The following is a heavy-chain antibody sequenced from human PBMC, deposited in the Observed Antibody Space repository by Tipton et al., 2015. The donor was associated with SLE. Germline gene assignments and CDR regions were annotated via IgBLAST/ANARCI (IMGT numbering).Heavy chain of an antibody. V-gene: IGHV4-4*07. Sequence: TLSLTCNVSGGSISSYYWSWTRQPAGKGLEWIGRIFTSGSTNYNPSLKSRVTMSVDTSKNQFSLKLRSVTAADTAVYYCARLKGRLELPGYHYYMDVWGKGTTVTVSS. CDR3: ARLKGRLELPGYHYYMDV. J-gene: IGHJ6*03. CDR2: IFTSGST. CDR1: GGSISSYY. D-gene: IGHD1-7*01.